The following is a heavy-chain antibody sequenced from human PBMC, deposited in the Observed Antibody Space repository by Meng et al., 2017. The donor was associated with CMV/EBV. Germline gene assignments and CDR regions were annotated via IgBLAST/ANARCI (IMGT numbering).Heavy chain of an antibody. CDR3: ARGDYSNSHDY. D-gene: IGHD4-11*01. CDR2: IYFGGNT. CDR1: GGSIYSSTFY. J-gene: IGHJ4*02. V-gene: IGHV4-39*07. Sequence: SETLSLTCTVSGGSIYSSTFYWGWIRQPPGKGLEWIGSIYFGGNTYYNPSLKSRVTISVDTSKNQFSLKLSSVTAADTAVYYCARGDYSNSHDYWGQGTLVTVSS.